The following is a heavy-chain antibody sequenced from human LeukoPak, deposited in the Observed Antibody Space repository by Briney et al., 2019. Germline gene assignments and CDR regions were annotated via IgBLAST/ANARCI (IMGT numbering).Heavy chain of an antibody. J-gene: IGHJ4*02. CDR3: GKVLLAMAGTIGS. V-gene: IGHV3-23*01. CDR2: ISGSASST. D-gene: IGHD6-19*01. CDR1: GFTFSSYG. Sequence: GGSLRLSCAASGFTFSSYGMSWVRQAPGKGLEWVSAISGSASSTYHADSVKGRFTISRDNAKNSLFLQMNSLRPEDTALYYCGKVLLAMAGTIGSWGQGTLVTVSS.